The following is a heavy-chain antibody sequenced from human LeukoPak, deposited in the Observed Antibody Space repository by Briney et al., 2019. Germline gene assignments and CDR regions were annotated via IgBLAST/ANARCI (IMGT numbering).Heavy chain of an antibody. V-gene: IGHV4-4*07. Sequence: SETLSLTCTVSGGSISSYYWSWIRQPAGKGLEWIGHIYTSGSTNYNPSLKSRVTMSVDTSKNHFSLKLSSVTAADTAVYFCARSTVTNYWYFDLWGRGTLVTVSS. D-gene: IGHD4-17*01. CDR1: GGSISSYY. CDR3: ARSTVTNYWYFDL. J-gene: IGHJ2*01. CDR2: IYTSGST.